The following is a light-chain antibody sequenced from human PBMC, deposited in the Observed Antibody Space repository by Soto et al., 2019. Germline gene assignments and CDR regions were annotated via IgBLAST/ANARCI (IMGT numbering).Light chain of an antibody. J-gene: IGLJ1*01. V-gene: IGLV1-47*02. CDR3: AAWDDSLNAYV. CDR1: SSNIGTFY. CDR2: LDT. Sequence: QSVLTQPPSAASTPWQRVTLSCSVSSSNIGTFYVYWYQHLPGTAPRLLIYLDTQRPSGVPDRFSGSKSGTSASLAISGLRSEDEGNYYCAAWDDSLNAYVFGTGTKVTVL.